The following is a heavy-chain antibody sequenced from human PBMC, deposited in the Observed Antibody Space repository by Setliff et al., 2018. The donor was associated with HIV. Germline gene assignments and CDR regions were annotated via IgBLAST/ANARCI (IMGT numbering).Heavy chain of an antibody. CDR1: GFTFSTSA. Sequence: PGGSLRLSCAASGFTFSTSAMHWVRQAPGKGLEWVAAIWYDGNNKFYGDSVKGRFSISRDNSKNTVYLQMDSLRLEDTAVYYCAKGPDYEMEDYFDYWGQGTLVTVSS. CDR2: IWYDGNNK. CDR3: AKGPDYEMEDYFDY. D-gene: IGHD4-17*01. J-gene: IGHJ4*02. V-gene: IGHV3-30*02.